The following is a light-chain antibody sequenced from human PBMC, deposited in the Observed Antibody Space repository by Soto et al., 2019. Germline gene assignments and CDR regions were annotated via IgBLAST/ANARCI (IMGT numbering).Light chain of an antibody. CDR3: QQYDSYSPT. J-gene: IGKJ1*01. CDR1: QSISNW. Sequence: DIQMTQSPSTLSASVGDRVTITCRACQSISNWLAWYQQSPGKAPKLLIYDASTLESGVPSRFSGSGSGTEFTLTIGSLHPDDFATYYCQQYDSYSPTFGQGTKVDIK. CDR2: DAS. V-gene: IGKV1-5*01.